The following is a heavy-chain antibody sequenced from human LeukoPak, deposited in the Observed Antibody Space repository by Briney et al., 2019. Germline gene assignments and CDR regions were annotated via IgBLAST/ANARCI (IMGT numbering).Heavy chain of an antibody. V-gene: IGHV3-23*01. CDR1: GFTFSSYA. CDR2: ISGSGGST. D-gene: IGHD3-10*01. Sequence: GGSLRLSCAASGFTFSSYAMSWVRQAPGKGLGWVSAISGSGGSTYYADSVKGRFTFSRDNSKNALYLQMNSLRAEDTAVYYCAKDLLLWFGELLGYFDYWGQGTLVTVSS. CDR3: AKDLLLWFGELLGYFDY. J-gene: IGHJ4*02.